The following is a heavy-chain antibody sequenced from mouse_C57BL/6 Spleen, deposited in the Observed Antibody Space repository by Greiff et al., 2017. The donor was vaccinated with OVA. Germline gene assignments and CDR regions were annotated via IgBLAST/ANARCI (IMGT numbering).Heavy chain of an antibody. CDR1: GFTFSSYG. CDR3: ARQNWEKYLDY. D-gene: IGHD4-1*01. CDR2: ISSGGSYT. Sequence: EVKVVESGGDLVKPGGSLKLSCAASGFTFSSYGMSWVRQTPDKRLEWVATISSGGSYTYYPDSVKGRFTISRDNAKNTLYLQMSSLKSEDTAMFYCARQNWEKYLDYWGQGTTLTVSS. V-gene: IGHV5-6*01. J-gene: IGHJ2*01.